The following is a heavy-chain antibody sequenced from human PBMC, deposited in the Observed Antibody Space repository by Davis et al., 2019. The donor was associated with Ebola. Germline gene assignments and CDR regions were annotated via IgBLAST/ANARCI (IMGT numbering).Heavy chain of an antibody. Sequence: GESLKISCAASGLTFSSYGMHWVRQAPGKGLEWVTFISYDGSNKYYADSVKGRFTISRDNSKNTLFLHMNSLRVEDTAVYYCAKGLHVSMVRYFDSWGQGTLVTVSS. J-gene: IGHJ4*02. CDR3: AKGLHVSMVRYFDS. V-gene: IGHV3-30*18. CDR2: ISYDGSNK. D-gene: IGHD4/OR15-4a*01. CDR1: GLTFSSYG.